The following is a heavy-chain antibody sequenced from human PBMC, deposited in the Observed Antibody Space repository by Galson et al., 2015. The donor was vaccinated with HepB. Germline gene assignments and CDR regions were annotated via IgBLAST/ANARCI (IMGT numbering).Heavy chain of an antibody. CDR3: GRVGTITRGINY. D-gene: IGHD7-27*01. J-gene: IGHJ4*02. CDR2: ISYEGSSK. Sequence: SLRLSCAASGFTFTNYAMHWVRQAPGKGLEWVAFISYEGSSKYYTDSLEGRITISRDNSKNTMYLHMNSLRVEDTAVYYCGRVGTITRGINYWGQGTLVTVSS. V-gene: IGHV3-30-3*01. CDR1: GFTFTNYA.